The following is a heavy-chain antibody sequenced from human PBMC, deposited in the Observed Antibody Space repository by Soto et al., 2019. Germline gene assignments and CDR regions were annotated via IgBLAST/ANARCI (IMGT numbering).Heavy chain of an antibody. V-gene: IGHV1-58*01. CDR1: GFMFTSSA. J-gene: IGHJ4*02. CDR3: AHGERYGY. D-gene: IGHD1-26*01. Sequence: SVKVSCKTSGFMFTSSAVQWVRQARGQRLEWIGWLVVGSGNTHYAQHFQERVTLTRDMSTGTAYMELNSLRGEDSAVYFCAHGERYGYWGQGTLVTVSS. CDR2: LVVGSGNT.